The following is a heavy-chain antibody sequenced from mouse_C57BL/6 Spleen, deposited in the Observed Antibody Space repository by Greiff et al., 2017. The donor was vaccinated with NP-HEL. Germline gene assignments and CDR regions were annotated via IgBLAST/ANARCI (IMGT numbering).Heavy chain of an antibody. Sequence: EVQLVESGGGLVKPGGSLKLSCAASGFTFSDYGMHWVRQAPEKGLEWVAYISSGSSTIYYAYPVKGRFTISRDNAKNTLFLQMTSLRSEDTAMYYCASSSITTVVRDWGQGTSVTVSS. V-gene: IGHV5-17*01. CDR2: ISSGSSTI. D-gene: IGHD1-1*01. CDR3: ASSSITTVVRD. CDR1: GFTFSDYG. J-gene: IGHJ4*01.